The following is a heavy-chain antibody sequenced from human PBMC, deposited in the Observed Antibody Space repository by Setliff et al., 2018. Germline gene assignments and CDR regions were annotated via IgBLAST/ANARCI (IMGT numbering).Heavy chain of an antibody. J-gene: IGHJ6*02. CDR3: AREHGYSYGQTYYYYGMDV. D-gene: IGHD5-18*01. V-gene: IGHV4-59*01. Sequence: SETLSLTCTVSGGSISSYYWSWIRQPPGKGLEWIGYIYHSGSTNYNPSLKSRVTISVDTSKNQFSLKLSSVTAADTAVYYCAREHGYSYGQTYYYYGMDVCGQGTTVTVSS. CDR1: GGSISSYY. CDR2: IYHSGST.